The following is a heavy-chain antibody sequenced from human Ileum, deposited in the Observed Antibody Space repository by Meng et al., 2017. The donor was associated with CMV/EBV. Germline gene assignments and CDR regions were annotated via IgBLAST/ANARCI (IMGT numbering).Heavy chain of an antibody. J-gene: IGHJ4*02. CDR3: ARDLSPDFWNGHLDY. V-gene: IGHV4-61*01. CDR1: GGSVSSGSHY. Sequence: GSLRLSCTVSGGSVSSGSHYWSWLRQPPGKGLEWLGYVHFSGSANYNPSLESRLSMSVDTSQNRLYLRLSSVTAADTAVYYCARDLSPDFWNGHLDYWGQGTWVTVSS. CDR2: VHFSGSA. D-gene: IGHD3-3*01.